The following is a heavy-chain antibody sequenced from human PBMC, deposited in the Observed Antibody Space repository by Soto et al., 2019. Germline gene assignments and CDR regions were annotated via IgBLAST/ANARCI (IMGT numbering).Heavy chain of an antibody. J-gene: IGHJ4*02. CDR1: GGSISSDGYS. CDR2: IYYSGST. V-gene: IGHV4-31*11. Sequence: SETLSLTCAVSGGSISSDGYSWNWIRQHPGKGLEWIGYIYYSGSTYYNPSLKSRVTISVDTSKNQFSLKLSSVTAADTAVYYCARVPAYWGQGTLVTAPQ. CDR3: ARVPAY.